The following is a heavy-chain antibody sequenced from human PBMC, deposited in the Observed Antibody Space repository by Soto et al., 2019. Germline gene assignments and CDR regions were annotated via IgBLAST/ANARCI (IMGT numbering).Heavy chain of an antibody. CDR2: IFYSGST. V-gene: IGHV4-59*08. D-gene: IGHD5-12*01. J-gene: IGHJ4*02. CDR1: GDSISSYY. Sequence: SETLSLTCTVSGDSISSYYWSWIRQPPGKGLEWIGNIFYSGSTNYNPTLKGRVTISVDRSKNQFSLKLSAVTATDTAVYYCARRGGGYNLNFDYWGQGILVTVSS. CDR3: ARRGGGYNLNFDY.